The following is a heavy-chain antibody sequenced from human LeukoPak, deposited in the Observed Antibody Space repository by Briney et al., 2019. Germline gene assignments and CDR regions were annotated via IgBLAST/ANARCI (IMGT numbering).Heavy chain of an antibody. V-gene: IGHV3-74*01. CDR1: GLTFSSYW. CDR2: INSDGSST. D-gene: IGHD3-10*01. CDR3: ARESEYYGSGSLQRYYYYGMDV. J-gene: IGHJ6*04. Sequence: GGSLRLSCAASGLTFSSYWMHWVRQAPGKGLVWVSRINSDGSSTSYADSVKGRFTISRDNAKNTLYLQMNSLRAEDTAVYYCARESEYYGSGSLQRYYYYGMDVWGKGTTVTVSS.